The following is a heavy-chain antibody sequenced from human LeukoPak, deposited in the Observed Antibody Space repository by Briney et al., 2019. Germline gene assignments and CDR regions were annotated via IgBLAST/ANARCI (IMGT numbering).Heavy chain of an antibody. V-gene: IGHV1-69*05. CDR1: GGTFSSYA. D-gene: IGHD2-8*01. Sequence: SVKVSCKASGGTFSSYAISWVRQAPGQGLEWMGGIIPIFGTVNYAQKFQGRVTITTDESTSTAYMELSSLRSEDTAVYYCARGGSDCTNGVCSQYYFDYWGQGTLVTVSS. J-gene: IGHJ4*02. CDR2: IIPIFGTV. CDR3: ARGGSDCTNGVCSQYYFDY.